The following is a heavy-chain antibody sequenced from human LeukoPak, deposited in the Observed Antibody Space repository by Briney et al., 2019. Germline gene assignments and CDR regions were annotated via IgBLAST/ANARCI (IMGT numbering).Heavy chain of an antibody. Sequence: ASVKVSCKASGYPLTRYGLSWVRQAPGQGLEWMGWISTYNSNTNYAQKVQGRVTMTTDTSTSTAYMELRSLGSDDTAVYYCARDGLTTVATYAFDIWGQGTMVTVSS. CDR2: ISTYNSNT. CDR1: GYPLTRYG. V-gene: IGHV1-18*01. CDR3: ARDGLTTVATYAFDI. J-gene: IGHJ3*02. D-gene: IGHD4-11*01.